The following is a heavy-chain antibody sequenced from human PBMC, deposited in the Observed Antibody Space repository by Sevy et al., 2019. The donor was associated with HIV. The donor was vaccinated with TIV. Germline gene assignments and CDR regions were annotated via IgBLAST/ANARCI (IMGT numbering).Heavy chain of an antibody. CDR3: AGGFWSGFDY. V-gene: IGHV3-23*01. Sequence: GGSLRLSCAASGFIFNSYAMSWVRQAPGKGLEWVLTISGHGGSTYYADSVKGRLTISRDNSRNTLDLQMNSLRAEDTAVYYCAGGFWSGFDYWGQGILVTVSS. D-gene: IGHD3-3*01. CDR1: GFIFNSYA. J-gene: IGHJ4*02. CDR2: ISGHGGST.